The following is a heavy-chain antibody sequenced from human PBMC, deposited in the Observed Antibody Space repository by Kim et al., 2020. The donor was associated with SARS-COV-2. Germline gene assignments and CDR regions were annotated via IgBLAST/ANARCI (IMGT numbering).Heavy chain of an antibody. CDR1: GNTFSSAY. V-gene: IGHV1-46*01. CDR2: IHTGGGGT. CDR3: ARDYDGSGRIPIDP. Sequence: ASVKVSCKASGNTFSSAYIHWVRQAPGQGLEWMGIIHTGGGGTSYSQRFQGRVTMTRDSSTTTVYMELSSLRFEDTALYYCARDYDGSGRIPIDPWGQGTLVTVSS. D-gene: IGHD6-19*01. J-gene: IGHJ5*02.